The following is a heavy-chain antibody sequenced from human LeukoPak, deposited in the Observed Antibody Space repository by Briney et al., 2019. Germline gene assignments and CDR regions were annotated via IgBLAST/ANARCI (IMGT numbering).Heavy chain of an antibody. Sequence: PSETLSLTCGVSGGSISNTNWWSWVRQPPGQGLEWIGEISLSGLTNYNPSLKSRVTVSLDKSKNHLSLNLTSVTAADTAVYYCAVGGVYLRGGAEAFDIWGQGTMVTVSS. V-gene: IGHV4-4*02. D-gene: IGHD3-10*01. CDR1: GGSISNTNW. J-gene: IGHJ3*02. CDR2: ISLSGLT. CDR3: AVGGVYLRGGAEAFDI.